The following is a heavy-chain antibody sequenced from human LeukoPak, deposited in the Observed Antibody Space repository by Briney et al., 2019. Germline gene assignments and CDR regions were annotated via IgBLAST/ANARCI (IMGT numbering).Heavy chain of an antibody. CDR2: IKKDGSQK. Sequence: GGSLRLSCAASGFTFSNYWMSWVRQAPGKGLERVANIKKDGSQKYYLGSVKGRFTISRDNAENSLYLLMNSLRADDTAVYYCARFELISVVLTGMDVWGQGTTVTVSS. J-gene: IGHJ6*02. D-gene: IGHD3-16*01. CDR1: GFTFSNYW. V-gene: IGHV3-7*01. CDR3: ARFELISVVLTGMDV.